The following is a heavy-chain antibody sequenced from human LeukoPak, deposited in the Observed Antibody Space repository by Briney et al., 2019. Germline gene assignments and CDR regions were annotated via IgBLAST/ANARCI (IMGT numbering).Heavy chain of an antibody. CDR2: IGGVGDT. Sequence: GGSLRLSCAACGFTFSTYVMNWVRQAPGKGLEWVSIIGGVGDTYYADSVKGRFTISRDNSKNTVSLQMNSLRAEDTALYYCAKDTTAMWFDLWGQGTLVTVSS. J-gene: IGHJ5*02. CDR3: AKDTTAMWFDL. CDR1: GFTFSTYV. D-gene: IGHD2-21*02. V-gene: IGHV3-23*01.